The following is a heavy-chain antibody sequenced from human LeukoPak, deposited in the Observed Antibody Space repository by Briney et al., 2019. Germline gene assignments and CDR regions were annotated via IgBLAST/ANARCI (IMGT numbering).Heavy chain of an antibody. CDR1: GFTFDDYG. D-gene: IGHD3-22*01. CDR3: ARNTYDSSGPNYYFDY. J-gene: IGHJ4*02. Sequence: GGSLRLSCAASGFTFDDYGMSWVRQAPGKGLEWVSGINWNGGSTGYADSVKGRFTISRDNSKNTLYLQMNSLRAEDTAVYYCARNTYDSSGPNYYFDYWGQGTLVTVSS. CDR2: INWNGGST. V-gene: IGHV3-20*04.